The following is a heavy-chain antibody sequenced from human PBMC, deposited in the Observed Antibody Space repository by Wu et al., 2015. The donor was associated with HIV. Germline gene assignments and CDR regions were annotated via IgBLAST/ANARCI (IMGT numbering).Heavy chain of an antibody. CDR2: ISAYNGNT. CDR3: ARERGGYCSSTSCYPGVLWFDY. V-gene: IGHV1-18*01. J-gene: IGHJ4*02. CDR1: GGTFSSYA. D-gene: IGHD2-2*01. Sequence: QVQLVQSGAEVKKPGSSVKVSCKASGGTFSSYAISWVRQAPGQGLEWMGWISAYNGNTNYAQKLQGRVTMTTDTSTSTAYMELRSLRSDDTAVYYCARERGGYCSSTSCYPGVLWFDYWGQGTLVTVSS.